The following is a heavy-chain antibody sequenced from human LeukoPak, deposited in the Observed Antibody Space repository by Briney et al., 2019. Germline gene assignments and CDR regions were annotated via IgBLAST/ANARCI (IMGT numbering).Heavy chain of an antibody. CDR1: GFTFTAYA. D-gene: IGHD1-26*01. Sequence: PGGSLRLSCAASGFTFTAYAMNWVRRAPGKGLEWVSVISGSGDSTYYADSVKGRFTISRDNSKNTLYLQMNSLRAEDTAVYYCAKPRIVGVKGLDPWGHGTLVTVSS. V-gene: IGHV3-23*01. J-gene: IGHJ5*02. CDR3: AKPRIVGVKGLDP. CDR2: ISGSGDST.